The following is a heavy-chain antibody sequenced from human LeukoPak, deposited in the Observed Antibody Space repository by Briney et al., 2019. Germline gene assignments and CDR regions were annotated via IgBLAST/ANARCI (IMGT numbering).Heavy chain of an antibody. Sequence: GGSLRLSCAASGFTFSSYATSWVRQAPGKGLEWVSAISGSGVTTYYPVPVKGRPTISRDNTKNTVFLEMNNLRVEDTARHCCAKESYGTAAGLFDAGGQGSLVTVSS. CDR3: AKESYGTAAGLFDA. V-gene: IGHV3-23*01. CDR1: GFTFSSYA. J-gene: IGHJ4*02. D-gene: IGHD1-1*01. CDR2: ISGSGVTT.